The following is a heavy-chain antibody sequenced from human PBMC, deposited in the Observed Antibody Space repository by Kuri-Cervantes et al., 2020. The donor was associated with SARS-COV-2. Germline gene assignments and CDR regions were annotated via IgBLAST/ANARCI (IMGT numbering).Heavy chain of an antibody. CDR3: ARDNILFSGSGFDY. CDR2: FYYSGIT. CDR1: GGSISSYY. D-gene: IGHD1-26*01. V-gene: IGHV4-59*01. J-gene: IGHJ4*02. Sequence: SETLSLTCTVSGGSISSYYWSWTRQPPGKGLEWIGYFYYSGITNYNPSLKNRVTMSVDTSKNQFSLNLSSVTAADTAVYYCARDNILFSGSGFDYWGQGTLVTVSS.